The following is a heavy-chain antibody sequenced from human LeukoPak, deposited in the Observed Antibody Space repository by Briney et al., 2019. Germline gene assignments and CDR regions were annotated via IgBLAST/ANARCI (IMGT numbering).Heavy chain of an antibody. Sequence: PGGSLRLSCAASGFTFSDHYMDWVRQAPGKGLEWSGRTRKKANSYTTEYAASVKCRFTISRDDSKHSLYLQMNSLETEDTAVYCCARVMSVDTAALDYWGQGTLVTVSS. CDR3: ARVMSVDTAALDY. D-gene: IGHD5-18*01. CDR2: TRKKANSYTT. V-gene: IGHV3-72*01. CDR1: GFTFSDHY. J-gene: IGHJ4*02.